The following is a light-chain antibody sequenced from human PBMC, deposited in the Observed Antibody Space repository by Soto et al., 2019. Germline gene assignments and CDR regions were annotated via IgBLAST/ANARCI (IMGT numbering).Light chain of an antibody. CDR3: QHLNIYPL. Sequence: DIQLTQSPSFLSASVGDRVTITCRASQGISSYLAWYQQRPGKAPKLLIYAASTLHSGIPSRFSGSGSGTEYTLTISSLQPEDFATYYCQHLNIYPLFGGGTKVEIK. J-gene: IGKJ4*01. CDR2: AAS. CDR1: QGISSY. V-gene: IGKV1-9*01.